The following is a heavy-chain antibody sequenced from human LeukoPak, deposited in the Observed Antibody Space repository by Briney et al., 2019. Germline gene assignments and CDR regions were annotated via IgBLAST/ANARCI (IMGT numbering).Heavy chain of an antibody. Sequence: GESLKISCKGSGYSFTNYWIGWVRQMPGKGLDWMGINYPGDSDNRYSPSFQGQVTISADKSISTAYLQWSSLRASDTAMYYCARPQTGGYCSGGSCYLDYWGQGTLVTVSS. D-gene: IGHD2-15*01. CDR3: ARPQTGGYCSGGSCYLDY. J-gene: IGHJ4*02. CDR2: NYPGDSDN. V-gene: IGHV5-51*01. CDR1: GYSFTNYW.